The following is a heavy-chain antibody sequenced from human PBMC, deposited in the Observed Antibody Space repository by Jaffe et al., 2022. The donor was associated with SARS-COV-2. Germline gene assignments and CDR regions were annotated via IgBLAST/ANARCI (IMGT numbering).Heavy chain of an antibody. CDR2: VHPNGRT. Sequence: QVQLQESGPGLVRPSQTLSLTCSVSGDSISSGTHYWSWIRQPAGKGLEWIGRVHPNGRTNYNPSLTGRVTISVDTSKNQFSLGLISLTAADTAVYYCARNRRTGEPDHYWGQGTLVTVAS. CDR3: ARNRRTGEPDHY. J-gene: IGHJ4*02. V-gene: IGHV4-61*02. CDR1: GDSISSGTHY. D-gene: IGHD3-10*01.